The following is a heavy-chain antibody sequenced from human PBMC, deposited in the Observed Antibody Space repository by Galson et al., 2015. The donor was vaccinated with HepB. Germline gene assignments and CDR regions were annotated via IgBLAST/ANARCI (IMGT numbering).Heavy chain of an antibody. CDR1: GFSFSSHS. Sequence: SLRLSCAASGFSFSSHSMNWVRQAPGKGLEWVSYISAGSTTRYYAASVKGRFTISRDNARNSVSLHMSSLRDEDTAVYYCARNPASYDYYNMDVWGQGTTVIVSS. D-gene: IGHD6-25*01. CDR3: ARNPASYDYYNMDV. V-gene: IGHV3-48*02. CDR2: ISAGSTTR. J-gene: IGHJ6*02.